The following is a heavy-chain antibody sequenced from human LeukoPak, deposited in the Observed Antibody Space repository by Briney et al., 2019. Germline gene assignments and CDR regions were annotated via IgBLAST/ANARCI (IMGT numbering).Heavy chain of an antibody. J-gene: IGHJ4*02. V-gene: IGHV3-74*01. Sequence: QPGGSLRLSCAASGFTFSSYWMHWIRHAPGKGLVWVSRIKRDGSSPAYADSVKGRFTISRDNAKNTLYLQMNSLRAEDTAVYYCAKATGYLLWGQGTLVIVSS. CDR1: GFTFSSYW. CDR3: AKATGYLL. CDR2: IKRDGSSP. D-gene: IGHD1-14*01.